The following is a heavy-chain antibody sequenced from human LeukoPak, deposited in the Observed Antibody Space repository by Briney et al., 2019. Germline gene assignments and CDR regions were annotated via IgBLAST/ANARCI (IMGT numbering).Heavy chain of an antibody. CDR1: GGSFSAYY. D-gene: IGHD2-8*01. V-gene: IGHV4-34*01. J-gene: IGHJ4*02. CDR2: INHRGDT. Sequence: SETLALTCAVSGGSFSAYYWSWIRQSPGKGLEWIAEINHRGDTNYNPSVKSRVSISVDTSKNQFSLKVTSLTAADTAVYYCARGPTISENGYFDYWGQGPLVTVSS. CDR3: ARGPTISENGYFDY.